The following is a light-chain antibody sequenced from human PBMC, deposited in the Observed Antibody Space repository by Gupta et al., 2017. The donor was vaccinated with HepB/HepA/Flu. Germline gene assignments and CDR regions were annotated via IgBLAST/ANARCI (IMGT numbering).Light chain of an antibody. V-gene: IGLV3-19*01. Sequence: SSELTQDPAVSVALGQTVRITCQGDSLSSYYASWYQQKPGQAPVLVIYGKNNRPSGIPDRFSGSSSGNTASLTITGAQAEDEADYYCNSRDSSGNNLVFGGGTKLTVL. J-gene: IGLJ2*01. CDR3: NSRDSSGNNLV. CDR2: GKN. CDR1: SLSSYY.